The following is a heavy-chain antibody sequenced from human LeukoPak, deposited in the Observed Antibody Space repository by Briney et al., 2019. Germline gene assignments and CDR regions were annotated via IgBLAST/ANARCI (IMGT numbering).Heavy chain of an antibody. CDR2: IKQDGSEK. D-gene: IGHD6-13*01. CDR1: GFTFSSYW. Sequence: GGSLRLSCAASGFTFSSYWMSWVRQAPGKGLEWVANIKQDGSEKYYVDSVKGRFTISRDNAKNSLYLQMNSLRAEDTAVYYCARELRLGYSSSWPTHWGQGTLVTVSS. J-gene: IGHJ4*02. CDR3: ARELRLGYSSSWPTH. V-gene: IGHV3-7*01.